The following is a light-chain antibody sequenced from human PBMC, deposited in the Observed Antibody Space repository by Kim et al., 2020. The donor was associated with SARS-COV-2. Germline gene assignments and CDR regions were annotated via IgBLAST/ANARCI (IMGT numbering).Light chain of an antibody. CDR2: SNT. CDR3: AAWDASLNGVV. CDR1: LSNTRSTT. Sequence: RVNNDVSGSLSNTRSTTVNCYQKLTATAPTLPSYSNTQRPSRFPDRFSGSKSGNSSSMAISGLQSEDEADYYCAAWDASLNGVVFSAGAHLTVL. J-gene: IGLJ2*01. V-gene: IGLV1-44*01.